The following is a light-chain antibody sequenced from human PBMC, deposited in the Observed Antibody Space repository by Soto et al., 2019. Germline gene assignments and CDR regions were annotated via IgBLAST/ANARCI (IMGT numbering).Light chain of an antibody. CDR1: SGHSSYT. V-gene: IGLV4-69*01. J-gene: IGLJ2*01. CDR3: QTWGTGIQVV. CDR2: LDSDGSH. Sequence: QLVLTQSPSASASLGASVKLTCTLNSGHSSYTIAWHQQQPEKGPRYLMKLDSDGSHSKGDGIPDRFSGSSSGAERYLTISNLQSEDEADYYCQTWGTGIQVVFGGGTKLTVL.